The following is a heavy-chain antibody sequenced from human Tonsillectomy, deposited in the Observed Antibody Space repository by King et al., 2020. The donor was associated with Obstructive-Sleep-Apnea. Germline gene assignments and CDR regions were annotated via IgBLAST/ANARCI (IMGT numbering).Heavy chain of an antibody. V-gene: IGHV3-9*01. CDR2: INWNSGKI. D-gene: IGHD3-16*01. CDR3: VKDRAGGVPDAFDI. Sequence: VQLVESGGGLVQPGRSLRLSCAASGFSFDDYAMHWVRQAPGKGLEWVSGINWNSGKIGYADSVKGRCTISRDNAKNSLYLQMNSLRAEDTALYYCVKDRAGGVPDAFDIWGQGTMVTVSS. J-gene: IGHJ3*02. CDR1: GFSFDDYA.